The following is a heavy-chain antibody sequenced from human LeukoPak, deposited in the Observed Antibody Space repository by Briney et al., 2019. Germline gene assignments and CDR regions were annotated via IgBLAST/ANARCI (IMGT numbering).Heavy chain of an antibody. J-gene: IGHJ4*02. Sequence: PGRSLRLSCAASGFTFSSYGMHWVRQAPGKGLEWVAFIRYDGSNKYYADSVKGRFTISRDNSKNTLYLQMNSLRAEDTAVYYCAKERYGSAPDYWGQGTLVTVSS. V-gene: IGHV3-30*02. D-gene: IGHD3-10*01. CDR2: IRYDGSNK. CDR3: AKERYGSAPDY. CDR1: GFTFSSYG.